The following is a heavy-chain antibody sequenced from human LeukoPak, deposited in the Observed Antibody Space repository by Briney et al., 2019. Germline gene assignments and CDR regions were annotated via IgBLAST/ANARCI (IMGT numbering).Heavy chain of an antibody. Sequence: GGSLRLSCAASGFTFSSYWMSWVRQAPGKGLEWMANIQQDGSGKYYVDSVKGRFTISRDNAKNSLYLQMNSLRAEDTAVYYCARDQSSSWYLYYYYYMDVWGKGTTVTISS. V-gene: IGHV3-7*01. CDR2: IQQDGSGK. D-gene: IGHD6-13*01. J-gene: IGHJ6*03. CDR1: GFTFSSYW. CDR3: ARDQSSSWYLYYYYYMDV.